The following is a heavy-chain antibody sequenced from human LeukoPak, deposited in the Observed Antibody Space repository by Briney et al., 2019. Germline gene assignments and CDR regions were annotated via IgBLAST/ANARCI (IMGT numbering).Heavy chain of an antibody. Sequence: GGSLRLSCAASGFTFSSYGMHWVRQAPGKGLEWVAVIWYDGSNNYYADSVKGRFIISRDNSKNTLFLQMNSLRAEDTAVYYCARDPDDYGDYSYFDYWGQGTLVTVSS. D-gene: IGHD4-17*01. J-gene: IGHJ4*02. V-gene: IGHV3-33*01. CDR1: GFTFSSYG. CDR3: ARDPDDYGDYSYFDY. CDR2: IWYDGSNN.